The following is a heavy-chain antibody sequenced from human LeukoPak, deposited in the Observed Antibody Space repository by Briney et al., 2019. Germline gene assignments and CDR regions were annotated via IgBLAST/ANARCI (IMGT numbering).Heavy chain of an antibody. Sequence: PGGSLRLSCASSGFTFSDYYMSWVRQAPGKGLEWVSAVSGSGSSTYYADSVKGRFTISRDNSKNSLYLQMNSLRAEDTAVYYCAKDSRFSMVRGVITDYWGQGILVTVSS. CDR2: VSGSGSST. CDR3: AKDSRFSMVRGVITDY. J-gene: IGHJ4*02. CDR1: GFTFSDYY. D-gene: IGHD3-10*01. V-gene: IGHV3-23*01.